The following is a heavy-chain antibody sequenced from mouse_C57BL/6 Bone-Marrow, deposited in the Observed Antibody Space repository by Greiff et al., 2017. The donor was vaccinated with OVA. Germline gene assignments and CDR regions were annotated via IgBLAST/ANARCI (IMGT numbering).Heavy chain of an antibody. CDR3: ARVTTVVATGDY. CDR1: GFTFSSYA. V-gene: IGHV5-4*01. Sequence: EVHLVESGGGLVKPGGSLKLSCAASGFTFSSYAMSWVRQTPEKRLEWVATISDGGSYTYYPDNVKGRFTISRDNAKNNLYLQMSHLKSEDTAMYYCARVTTVVATGDYWGQGTTLTVSS. J-gene: IGHJ2*01. D-gene: IGHD1-1*01. CDR2: ISDGGSYT.